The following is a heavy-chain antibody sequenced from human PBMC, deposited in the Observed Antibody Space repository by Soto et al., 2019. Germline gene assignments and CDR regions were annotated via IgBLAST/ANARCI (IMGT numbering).Heavy chain of an antibody. CDR3: AKKWVYSSGWYNDWYFDL. CDR2: ISGSGGST. J-gene: IGHJ2*01. D-gene: IGHD6-19*01. Sequence: VGALRLSCTASGFTFSSYALSWVRQAPGKGLEGVSAISGSGGSTYYADSVKGRFAISRDNSKNTLYLQMKGLRAEDTAVYYCAKKWVYSSGWYNDWYFDLWGRGTLVTVSS. CDR1: GFTFSSYA. V-gene: IGHV3-23*01.